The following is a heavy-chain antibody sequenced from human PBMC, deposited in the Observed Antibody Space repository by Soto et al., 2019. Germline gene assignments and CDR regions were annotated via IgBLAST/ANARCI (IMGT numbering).Heavy chain of an antibody. V-gene: IGHV1-58*01. D-gene: IGHD2-8*01. CDR2: IVVGSGNT. CDR1: GFTFTSSA. CDR3: AAKWDYNYGMDV. J-gene: IGHJ6*02. Sequence: GASVKVSCTASGFTFTSSAVQWVRQARGQRLEWIGWIVVGSGNTNYAQKFQERVTITRDMSTSTAYMELSSLRSEDTAVYYCAAKWDYNYGMDVWGQGTTVTVSS.